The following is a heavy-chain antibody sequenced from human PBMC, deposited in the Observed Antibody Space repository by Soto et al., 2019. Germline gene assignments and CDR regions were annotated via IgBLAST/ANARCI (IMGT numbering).Heavy chain of an antibody. Sequence: PGKGLVWVSRINSAGSSTNYADSVKGRFTISRDNAKNTLYLQMNSLRAEDAAVFYFFFFQAEDGIRDTVPVSAFLLNRSSDL. D-gene: IGHD1-20*01. CDR3: FFFQAEDGIRDTVPVSAFLLNRSSDL. J-gene: IGHJ2*01. V-gene: IGHV3-74*01. CDR2: INSAGSST.